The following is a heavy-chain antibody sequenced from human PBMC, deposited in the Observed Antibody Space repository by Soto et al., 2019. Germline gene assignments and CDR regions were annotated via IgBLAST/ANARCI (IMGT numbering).Heavy chain of an antibody. Sequence: GGSLRLSCAASGFTFSSYGMHWVRQAPGKGLEWVAVIWYDGSNKYYADSVKGRFTISRDNSKNTLYLQMNSLRAEDTAVYYCARNIAEVKDIVVVPAYGMDVWGQGTTVTVSS. V-gene: IGHV3-33*01. J-gene: IGHJ6*02. D-gene: IGHD2-2*01. CDR2: IWYDGSNK. CDR1: GFTFSSYG. CDR3: ARNIAEVKDIVVVPAYGMDV.